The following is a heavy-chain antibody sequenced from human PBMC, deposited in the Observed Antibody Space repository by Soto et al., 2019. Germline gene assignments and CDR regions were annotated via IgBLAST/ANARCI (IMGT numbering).Heavy chain of an antibody. V-gene: IGHV4-39*01. J-gene: IGHJ4*02. CDR3: VRHRGLFWTGFDY. Sequence: QLQLQESGPGLVKPSETLSLTCTVSGGSIRGSTNYWAWIRQSPGKGLEWIASIQYTGSSYYNPSLKSRLTISVDTSKNDFSLQLTSVTAADTALYYSVRHRGLFWTGFDYWGEGTLVTVSS. D-gene: IGHD3-3*01. CDR2: IQYTGSS. CDR1: GGSIRGSTNY.